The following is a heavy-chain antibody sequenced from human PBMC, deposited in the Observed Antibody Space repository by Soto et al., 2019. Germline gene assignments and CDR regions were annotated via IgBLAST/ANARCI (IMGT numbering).Heavy chain of an antibody. Sequence: GGSLRLSCAASGFTFSDYYMSWIRQAPGKGLEWVSYISSSSYTNYADSVKGRFTISRDNAKNSLYLQMNSLRAEDTAVYYCARSGYSYDRDDFDYWGRGTLVTVSS. V-gene: IGHV3-11*06. CDR1: GFTFSDYY. CDR2: ISSSSYT. D-gene: IGHD5-18*01. CDR3: ARSGYSYDRDDFDY. J-gene: IGHJ4*02.